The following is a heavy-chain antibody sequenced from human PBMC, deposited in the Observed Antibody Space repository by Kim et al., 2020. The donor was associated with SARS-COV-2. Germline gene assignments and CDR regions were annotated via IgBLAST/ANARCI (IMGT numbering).Heavy chain of an antibody. V-gene: IGHV6-1*01. Sequence: VSVRSRITINPDTSKNQFSLQLNSVTPEDTDVYYCARERDYGGNSADFDYWGQGTLVTVSS. CDR3: ARERDYGGNSADFDY. D-gene: IGHD4-17*01. J-gene: IGHJ4*02.